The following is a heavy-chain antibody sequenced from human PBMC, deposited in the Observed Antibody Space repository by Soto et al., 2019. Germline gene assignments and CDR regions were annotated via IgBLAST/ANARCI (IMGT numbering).Heavy chain of an antibody. J-gene: IGHJ4*02. CDR1: GVSISSYY. V-gene: IGHV4-59*08. Sequence: PSETLSLTCTVSGVSISSYYWNWIRQTPGKGLEWIGYIYYSGSTNYNPSLKSRVTISVDTSKNQFSLKLSSVTAADTAVYYCARRMGYCSSTSCYAFDYWGQGTLVTVSS. CDR2: IYYSGST. CDR3: ARRMGYCSSTSCYAFDY. D-gene: IGHD2-2*01.